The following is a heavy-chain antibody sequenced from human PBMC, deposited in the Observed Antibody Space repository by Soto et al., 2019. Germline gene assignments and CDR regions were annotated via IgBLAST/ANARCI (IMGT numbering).Heavy chain of an antibody. CDR1: RFTFGDYG. Sequence: QVQLVESGGGVVQPGRSLRLSCAASRFTFGDYGMHWVRQAPGKGLEWVALISYDGTNKYYADSVMGRFTISRDNSKNTLYLEMNSLRAEDTALYYCAKDQHDVSSYGMDVWGQGTTVTVSS. D-gene: IGHD3-3*01. V-gene: IGHV3-30*18. CDR2: ISYDGTNK. J-gene: IGHJ6*02. CDR3: AKDQHDVSSYGMDV.